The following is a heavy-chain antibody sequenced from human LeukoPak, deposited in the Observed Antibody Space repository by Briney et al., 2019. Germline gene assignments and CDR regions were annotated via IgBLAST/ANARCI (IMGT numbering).Heavy chain of an antibody. CDR3: AREGGSYRPLDY. CDR1: GGSISYYY. J-gene: IGHJ4*02. Sequence: PSETLSLTCTVSGGSISYYYWSWIRLTPGKGLEWIGYIYYSGSTNYNPSLRSRVTISVDTSKNQFSLKLTSVTAADTAVYYCAREGGSYRPLDYSGQGTLVTVSS. CDR2: IYYSGST. D-gene: IGHD3-16*02. V-gene: IGHV4-59*01.